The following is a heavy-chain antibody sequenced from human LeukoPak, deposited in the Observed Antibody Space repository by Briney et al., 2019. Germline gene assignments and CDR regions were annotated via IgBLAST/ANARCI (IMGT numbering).Heavy chain of an antibody. CDR2: ISSSGSTI. V-gene: IGHV3-48*03. J-gene: IGHJ4*02. D-gene: IGHD6-13*01. Sequence: PGGSLRLSCAASGFTFSSYEMNWVRQAPGKGLEWVSYISSSGSTIYYADSVKGRFTISRDNAKNSLYLQMNSLRAEDTAVYYCARGVQYSSSWAFDYWGQGTLVTVSS. CDR3: ARGVQYSSSWAFDY. CDR1: GFTFSSYE.